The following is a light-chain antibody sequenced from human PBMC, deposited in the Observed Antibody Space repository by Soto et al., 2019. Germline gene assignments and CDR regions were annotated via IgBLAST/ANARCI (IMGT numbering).Light chain of an antibody. Sequence: QSALTQPASVSGSPGQSITISCSETSSNVGGYNYVSWHQQHPGKAPKLMIYEVNTRPSGVSNRFSGSKSGNTASLIISGLQADDEADYYCCSYTSSGAHVFGGGTKVTVL. CDR2: EVN. V-gene: IGLV2-14*01. J-gene: IGLJ2*01. CDR3: CSYTSSGAHV. CDR1: SSNVGGYNY.